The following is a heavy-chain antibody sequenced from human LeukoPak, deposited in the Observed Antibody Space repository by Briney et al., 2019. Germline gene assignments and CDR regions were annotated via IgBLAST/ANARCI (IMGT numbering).Heavy chain of an antibody. CDR2: ISGSGGST. CDR3: AKDLVI. CDR1: GFTLSNYA. J-gene: IGHJ4*02. D-gene: IGHD3-9*01. Sequence: GGSLRLSCAASGFTLSNYAMNWVRQAPGKGLEWVSAISGSGGSTFYADSVKGRFTITRDNPKNTPYLQMNSLRAEDTAIYYCAKDLVIGGQGTLVTVSS. V-gene: IGHV3-23*01.